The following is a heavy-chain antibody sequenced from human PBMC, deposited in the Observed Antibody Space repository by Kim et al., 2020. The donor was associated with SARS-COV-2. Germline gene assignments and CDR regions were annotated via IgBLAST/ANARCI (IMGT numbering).Heavy chain of an antibody. D-gene: IGHD6-13*01. CDR2: INHSGST. Sequence: SETLSLTCAVYGGSFSGYYWSWIRQPPGKGLEWIGEINHSGSTNYNPSLKSRVTISVDTSKNQFSLKLSSVTAADTAVYYCARVRAFRRIAAAEWFDPWGQGTLVTVSS. J-gene: IGHJ5*02. CDR1: GGSFSGYY. V-gene: IGHV4-34*01. CDR3: ARVRAFRRIAAAEWFDP.